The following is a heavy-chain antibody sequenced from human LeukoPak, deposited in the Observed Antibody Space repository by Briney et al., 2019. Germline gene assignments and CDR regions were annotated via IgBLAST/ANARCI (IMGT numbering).Heavy chain of an antibody. CDR1: GFTFSSYS. Sequence: GGSLRLSCAASGFTFSSYSMNWVRQAPGKGLEWVSSISSSSSYIYYADSVKGRFTISRDNAKNSLYLQMNSLRAEDTAAYYCASNLFGVAFDIWGQGTMVTVSS. J-gene: IGHJ3*02. D-gene: IGHD3-3*01. CDR2: ISSSSSYI. V-gene: IGHV3-21*01. CDR3: ASNLFGVAFDI.